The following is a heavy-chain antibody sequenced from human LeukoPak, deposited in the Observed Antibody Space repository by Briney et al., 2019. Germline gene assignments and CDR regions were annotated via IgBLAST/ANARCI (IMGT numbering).Heavy chain of an antibody. D-gene: IGHD2-2*01. V-gene: IGHV4-38-2*01. Sequence: SETLSLTCAVSGYSLSSGYYWGWIRQPPGKGLEGIGSIYHSGSTYYNPSLKSRVTISVDTSKNQFSLKLSSVTAADTAVYYCARFSCSSTSCYRFDYWGQGTLVTVSS. CDR3: ARFSCSSTSCYRFDY. J-gene: IGHJ4*02. CDR2: IYHSGST. CDR1: GYSLSSGYY.